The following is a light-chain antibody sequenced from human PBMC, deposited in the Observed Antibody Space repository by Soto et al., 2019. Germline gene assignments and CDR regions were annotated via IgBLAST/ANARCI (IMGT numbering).Light chain of an antibody. V-gene: IGKV3-15*01. J-gene: IGKJ5*01. Sequence: VTLSPATVSVSPGERATLSCRASQSVSSNLAWYQQKPGQAPRLLIYGASTRATGIPARFSGSGSGTEFTLTISSLQSEDFAVYYCQQYNNWRITSSQGTLPEV. CDR1: QSVSSN. CDR3: QQYNNWRIT. CDR2: GAS.